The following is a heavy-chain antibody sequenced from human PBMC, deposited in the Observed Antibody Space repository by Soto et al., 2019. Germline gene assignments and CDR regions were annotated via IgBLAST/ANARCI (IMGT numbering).Heavy chain of an antibody. Sequence: EVQLVESGGGLVKPGGSLRLSCAASGFTFNNAWMSWVRQAPGKGLEWVGRIKNKMDGGTADYPAPVKGRFTVSRDDSRNTVYLQMNSLKIEDTAMYYCLTDPFTDYNNYEGWALWGQGTLVTVSS. J-gene: IGHJ4*02. CDR3: LTDPFTDYNNYEGWAL. D-gene: IGHD3-3*01. CDR1: GFTFNNAW. V-gene: IGHV3-15*01. CDR2: IKNKMDGGTA.